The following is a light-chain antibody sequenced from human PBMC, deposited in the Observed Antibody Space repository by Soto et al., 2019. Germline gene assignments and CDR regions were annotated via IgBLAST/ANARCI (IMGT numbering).Light chain of an antibody. V-gene: IGKV3-15*01. Sequence: EIVMTQSPATLSASPGERATLSCRASQSSTTYLAWYQQKPGQAPRLLIFGASTRATGVPARFSGSGSGTDFTLSISSLQSEDSAVYYCQRYGNWPPYTFGQGTKLEIK. J-gene: IGKJ2*01. CDR1: QSSTTY. CDR3: QRYGNWPPYT. CDR2: GAS.